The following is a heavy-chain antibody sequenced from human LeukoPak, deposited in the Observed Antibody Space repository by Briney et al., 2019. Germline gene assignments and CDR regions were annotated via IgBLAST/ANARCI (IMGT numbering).Heavy chain of an antibody. CDR3: ARVLVGVAANWFDP. CDR2: INPNSGGT. J-gene: IGHJ5*02. V-gene: IGHV1-2*06. CDR1: GYTFTGYY. D-gene: IGHD2-15*01. Sequence: ASVKVSCKASGYTFTGYYMHWVRQAPGQGLEWMGRINPNSGGTNFAQKFQGRVTMTRDTSINTAYMELSRLRSDDTAVYYCARVLVGVAANWFDPWGQGTLVTVSS.